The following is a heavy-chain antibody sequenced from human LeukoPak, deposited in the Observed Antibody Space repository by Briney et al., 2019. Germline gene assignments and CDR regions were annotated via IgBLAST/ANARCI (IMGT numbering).Heavy chain of an antibody. J-gene: IGHJ4*02. CDR3: ATGYSNYASEATMLVVVTPLDY. Sequence: DSVKVSCKASGYTFTSYGISWVRQAPGQGLEWMGWISAYNGNTNYAQKLQGRVTMTTDTSTSTAYMELRSLRSDDTAVYYCATGYSNYASEATMLVVVTPLDYWGQGTLVTVSS. CDR1: GYTFTSYG. D-gene: IGHD3-22*01. V-gene: IGHV1-18*01. CDR2: ISAYNGNT.